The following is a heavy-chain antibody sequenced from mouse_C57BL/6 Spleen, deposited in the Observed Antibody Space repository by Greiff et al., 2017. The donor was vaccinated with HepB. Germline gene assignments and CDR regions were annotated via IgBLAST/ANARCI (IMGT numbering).Heavy chain of an antibody. CDR3: ARSGGYYDYSWFAY. V-gene: IGHV1-69*01. J-gene: IGHJ3*01. Sequence: QVQLQQSGAELVMPGASVKLSCKASGYTFTSYWMHWVKQRPGQGLEWIGEIDPSDSYTNYNQKFKGKSTLTVDKSSSTAYMQLSSLTSEDSAVYYCARSGGYYDYSWFAYWGQGTLVTVSA. CDR2: IDPSDSYT. CDR1: GYTFTSYW. D-gene: IGHD2-4*01.